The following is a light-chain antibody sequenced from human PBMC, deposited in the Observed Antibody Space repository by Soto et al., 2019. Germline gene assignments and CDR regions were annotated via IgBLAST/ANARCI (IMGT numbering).Light chain of an antibody. CDR2: DAS. CDR3: QQYGSSTQS. CDR1: QSVSTF. V-gene: IGKV3-20*01. J-gene: IGKJ1*01. Sequence: EIVLTQSPGTLSLSPGERATLSCGASQSVSTFLAWYQQKPGQAPRLLIYDASSRATGIPDRLSGSGSGTDGTLTISRLETEDCAVYYCQQYGSSTQSFGQGTKVDIK.